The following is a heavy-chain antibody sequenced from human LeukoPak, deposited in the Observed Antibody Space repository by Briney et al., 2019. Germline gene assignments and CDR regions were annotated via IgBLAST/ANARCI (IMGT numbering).Heavy chain of an antibody. CDR2: TSSRGGKI. D-gene: IGHD3-22*01. J-gene: IGHJ3*02. CDR3: VKELTPDRSGFDAFHI. V-gene: IGHV3-48*03. CDR1: GFTFSSYE. Sequence: PGGSLRLSCVASGFTFSSYEMDWVRQAPGKGLEGVSYTSSRGGKIYYADSVKGRFTISRDNAKNSLYLQMNSLRAEDTVVYYCVKELTPDRSGFDAFHIWGQGTLVTVSS.